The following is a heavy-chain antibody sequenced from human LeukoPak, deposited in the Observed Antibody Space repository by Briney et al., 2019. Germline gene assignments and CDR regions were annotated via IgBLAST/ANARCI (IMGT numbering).Heavy chain of an antibody. CDR2: IYTSGST. Sequence: SETLSLTCTVSGGSISSYYWSWIRQPAGKGLEWIARIYTSGSTNYNPSLKSRVTMSVDTSKNQFSLKLSSVTAADTAVYYCARASHSGYDFSIDYWGQGTLVTVSS. CDR3: ARASHSGYDFSIDY. D-gene: IGHD5-12*01. V-gene: IGHV4-4*07. CDR1: GGSISSYY. J-gene: IGHJ4*02.